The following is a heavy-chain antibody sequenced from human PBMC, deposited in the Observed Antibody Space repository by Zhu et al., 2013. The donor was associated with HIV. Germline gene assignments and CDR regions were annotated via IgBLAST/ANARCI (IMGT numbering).Heavy chain of an antibody. D-gene: IGHD3-22*01. V-gene: IGHV1-46*01. CDR3: ARVLGGGYYDSSGYYPIALDAFDI. J-gene: IGHJ3*02. CDR2: INPSGGST. CDR1: GYTFTSYY. Sequence: QVQLVQSGAEVKKPGASVKVSCKASGYTFTSYYMHWVRQAPGQGLEWMGIINPSGGSTSYAQKFQGRVTMTRDTSTSTVYMELSSLRSEDTAVYYCARVLGGGYYDSSGYYPIALDAFDIWGQGQWSPSLQ.